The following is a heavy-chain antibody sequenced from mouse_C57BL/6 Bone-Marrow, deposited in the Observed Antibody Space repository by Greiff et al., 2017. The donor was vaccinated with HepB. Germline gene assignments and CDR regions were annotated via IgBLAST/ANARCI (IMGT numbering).Heavy chain of an antibody. CDR3: ARGDSNYSGYAMDY. J-gene: IGHJ4*01. V-gene: IGHV1-50*01. CDR1: GYTFTSYW. D-gene: IGHD2-5*01. CDR2: IDPSDSYT. Sequence: QVQLQQPAAELVKPGASVKLSCKASGYTFTSYWMQWVKQRPGQGLEWIGEIDPSDSYTNYNQKFKGKATLTVDTSSSTAYMQLSSLTSEDSAVYYCARGDSNYSGYAMDYWGQGTSVTVSS.